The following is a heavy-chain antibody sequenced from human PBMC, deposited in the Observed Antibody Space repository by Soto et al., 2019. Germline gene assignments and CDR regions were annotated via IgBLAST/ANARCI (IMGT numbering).Heavy chain of an antibody. CDR2: INHSGST. CDR1: GGSFSGYY. CDR3: ARGRIHWGAVTTSYYYYYMDV. Sequence: QVQLQQWGAGLLKPSETLSLTCAVYGGSFSGYYWSWIRQPPGKGLEWIGEINHSGSTNYNPSLKSRVTISVDTSKNQFSLKLSSVTAADTAVYYCARGRIHWGAVTTSYYYYYMDVWGKGTTVTVSS. J-gene: IGHJ6*03. D-gene: IGHD4-17*01. V-gene: IGHV4-34*01.